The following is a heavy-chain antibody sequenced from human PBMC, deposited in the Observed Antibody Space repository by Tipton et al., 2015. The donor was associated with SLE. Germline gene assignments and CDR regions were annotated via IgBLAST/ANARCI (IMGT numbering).Heavy chain of an antibody. CDR1: AGSISGYY. D-gene: IGHD2-21*01. CDR2: SSGSA. J-gene: IGHJ4*02. CDR3: ARDHCGSLDY. Sequence: TLSLTCAVYAGSISGYYWNWIRQPAGEGLEWIGHSSGSATYNPSLKSRATISVDTSKNQFSLKMTSVTAADTAVYYCARDHCGSLDYWGQGMLVTVSS. V-gene: IGHV4-4*07.